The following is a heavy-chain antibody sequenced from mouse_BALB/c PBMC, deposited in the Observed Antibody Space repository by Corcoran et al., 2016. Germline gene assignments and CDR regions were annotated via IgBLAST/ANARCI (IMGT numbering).Heavy chain of an antibody. V-gene: IGHV14-3*02. J-gene: IGHJ2*01. D-gene: IGHD1-1*01. CDR2: IDPANGNT. Sequence: EVQLQQSGAELVKPGASVKLSCTASGFNIKDTYMQWVKQRPEQGLEWIGRIDPANGNTKYDPKFQGKATITADTSSNTAYLQLSSLTSEDTAVYYCARATVVAPDYWGQGTTLTVSS. CDR1: GFNIKDTY. CDR3: ARATVVAPDY.